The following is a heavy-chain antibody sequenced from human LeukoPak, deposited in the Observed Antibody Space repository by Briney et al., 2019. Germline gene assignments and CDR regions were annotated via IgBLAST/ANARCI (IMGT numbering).Heavy chain of an antibody. J-gene: IGHJ5*02. CDR3: VRVVVVSATLKDWFDP. D-gene: IGHD2-15*01. CDR2: IYHSGTT. CDR1: NGSISSTNW. Sequence: ASETLSLTCAVSNGSISSTNWWSWVRQSPGKGLEYIGEIYHSGTTNYNPSLKSRVTISLDKSKNHFSLKLTSVTAADTAVYYCVRVVVVSATLKDWFDPWGQGILVTVSS. V-gene: IGHV4-4*02.